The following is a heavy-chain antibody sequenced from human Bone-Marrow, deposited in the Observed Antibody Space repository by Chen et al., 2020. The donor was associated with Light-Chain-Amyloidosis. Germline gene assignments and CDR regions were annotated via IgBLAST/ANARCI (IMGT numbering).Heavy chain of an antibody. V-gene: IGHV1-69*06. CDR3: ARDEDYYDSSGYFAFDI. J-gene: IGHJ3*02. CDR2: IIPIFGTA. D-gene: IGHD3-22*01. Sequence: QVQLVQSGAEVKKPGSSVKVSCKASGGTFSSDAISWVRQAPGQGLEWVGGIIPIFGTANYAQKFQGRVTITADKSTSTGYMGLSSLGSEDTAVYYCARDEDYYDSSGYFAFDIWGQGTMVTVSS. CDR1: GGTFSSDA.